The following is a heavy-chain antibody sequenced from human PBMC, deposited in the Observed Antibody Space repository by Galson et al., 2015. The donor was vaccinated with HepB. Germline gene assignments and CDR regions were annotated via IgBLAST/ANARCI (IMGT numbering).Heavy chain of an antibody. CDR2: VYYRGGT. CDR1: GGSITSYF. V-gene: IGHV4-59*01. Sequence: SETLSLTCTVSGGSITSYFWSWVRQPPGKGLEWIAYVYYRGGTNYNPSLTSRVTASEDTSKNQFSLKLSSVTAADTAVYYCARLNYNSGRDRPQHFDYWGQGILVTVSS. CDR3: ARLNYNSGRDRPQHFDY. D-gene: IGHD3-22*01. J-gene: IGHJ4*02.